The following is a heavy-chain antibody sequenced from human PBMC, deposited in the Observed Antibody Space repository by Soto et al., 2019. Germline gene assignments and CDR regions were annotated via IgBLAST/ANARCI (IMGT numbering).Heavy chain of an antibody. CDR3: TILLCRVFCFYPCSRHFFDY. J-gene: IGHJ4*02. V-gene: IGHV5-51*01. CDR1: GNSVANDW. Sequence: GEALKSSGKRSGNSVANDWIAWLRQMPGTDLEWMGIIYPAASDARYSPSFQGQVTISVDNSISTAYLPWSSLKASDPAMYYCTILLCRVFCFYPCSRHFFDYSCQTLLVSV. D-gene: IGHD3-3*01. CDR2: IYPAASDA.